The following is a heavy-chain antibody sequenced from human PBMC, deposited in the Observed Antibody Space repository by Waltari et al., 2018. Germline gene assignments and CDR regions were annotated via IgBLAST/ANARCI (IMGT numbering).Heavy chain of an antibody. J-gene: IGHJ5*02. V-gene: IGHV7-4-1*02. CDR1: GYSFTNYA. CDR3: AREVVPAAKIVVNWFDP. Sequence: QVQLVQSGSEWKKPGASVKVSCKAYGYSFTNYAINWVRPAPGQGLELMGWSTTNTVNPTYTQGFTRRFVFSLDTSVSTAYLQINDLKAEDTAIYYCAREVVPAAKIVVNWFDPWGQGTQVTVSS. CDR2: STTNTVNP. D-gene: IGHD2-2*01.